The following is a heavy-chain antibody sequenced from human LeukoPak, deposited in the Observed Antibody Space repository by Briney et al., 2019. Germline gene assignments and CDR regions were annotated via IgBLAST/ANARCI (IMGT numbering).Heavy chain of an antibody. J-gene: IGHJ4*02. Sequence: PSETLSLTCTVSGGSISSYYWSWIRQPPGEGLEWIGYIYYSGSTNYNPSLKSRVTISVDTSKNQFSLKLSSVTAADTAVYYCARSGYSYCEFDYWGQGTLVTVSS. V-gene: IGHV4-59*08. D-gene: IGHD5-18*01. CDR3: ARSGYSYCEFDY. CDR1: GGSISSYY. CDR2: IYYSGST.